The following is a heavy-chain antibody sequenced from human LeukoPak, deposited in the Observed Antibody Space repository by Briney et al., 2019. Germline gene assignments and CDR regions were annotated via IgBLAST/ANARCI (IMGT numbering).Heavy chain of an antibody. CDR3: ARLTRLSTSPDRYYLDY. V-gene: IGHV4-4*09. CDR2: IYTSGGT. Sequence: SETLSLTCTISGDSISSYYWSWIRQPPGKGLEWIGYIYTSGGTNYIPSLKGRVTISIDTSKNQFSLKLSSVTAADSAVYYCARLTRLSTSPDRYYLDYWGQGTLVTVSS. J-gene: IGHJ4*02. D-gene: IGHD6-6*01. CDR1: GDSISSYY.